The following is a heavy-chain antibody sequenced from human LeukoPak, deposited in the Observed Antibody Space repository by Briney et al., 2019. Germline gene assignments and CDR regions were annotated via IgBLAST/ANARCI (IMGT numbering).Heavy chain of an antibody. Sequence: ASVKVSCKASGYTFTSYGISCVRQAPGQRLEWMGWISAYNGNTNYAQKLQGRVTMTTDTSTSTAYMELRSVRSDDTAVYYCARVGSSGWLNLICDYWGEGTLVTVSS. CDR1: GYTFTSYG. D-gene: IGHD6-19*01. V-gene: IGHV1-18*01. CDR2: ISAYNGNT. J-gene: IGHJ4*02. CDR3: ARVGSSGWLNLICDY.